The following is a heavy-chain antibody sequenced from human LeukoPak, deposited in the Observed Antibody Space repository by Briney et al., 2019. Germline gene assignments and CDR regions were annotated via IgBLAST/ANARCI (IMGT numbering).Heavy chain of an antibody. J-gene: IGHJ4*02. CDR1: GFTFSSYA. D-gene: IGHD3-10*01. CDR2: IGDSGGST. V-gene: IGHV3-23*01. CDR3: ARSGLKVPRSYFDF. Sequence: PGGSLRLSCAASGFTFSSYAMSWVRQAPGEGLEWVSAIGDSGGSTYYADSVRGRFTISRDNFKNTLYLQMNSLRAEDTAIYYCARSGLKVPRSYFDFWGQGTLVTVSS.